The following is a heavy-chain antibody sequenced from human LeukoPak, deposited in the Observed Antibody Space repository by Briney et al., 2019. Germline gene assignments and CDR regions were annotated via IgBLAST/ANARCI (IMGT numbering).Heavy chain of an antibody. CDR3: ARSGVQWQWLLTYDAFDI. Sequence: GGSLRLSCSAPGFTFSSYAMHWVRQAPGKGLEYVSAISSNGGSTYYADSVKGRFTISRDNSKNTLFVQMNSLRTEDTAVYYCARSGVQWQWLLTYDAFDIWGQGTMVTVSS. V-gene: IGHV3-64*04. CDR1: GFTFSSYA. D-gene: IGHD6-19*01. CDR2: ISSNGGST. J-gene: IGHJ3*02.